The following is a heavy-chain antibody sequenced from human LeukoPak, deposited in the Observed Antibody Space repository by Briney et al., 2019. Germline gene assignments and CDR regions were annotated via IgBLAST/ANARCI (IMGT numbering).Heavy chain of an antibody. CDR2: IYYSGST. CDR1: GGSISSYY. J-gene: IGHJ4*02. Sequence: SETLSLTCTVSGGSISSYYWSWIRQPPGKGLEWIGYIYYSGSTNYNPFLKSRVTISVDTSKNQFSLKLSSVTAADTAVYYCARALAVAGADGINYFDYWGQGTLVTVSS. CDR3: ARALAVAGADGINYFDY. V-gene: IGHV4-59*12. D-gene: IGHD6-19*01.